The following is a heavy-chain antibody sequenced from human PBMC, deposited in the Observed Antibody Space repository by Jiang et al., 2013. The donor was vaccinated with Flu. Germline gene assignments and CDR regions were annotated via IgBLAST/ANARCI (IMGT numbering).Heavy chain of an antibody. CDR2: IIPILGIA. Sequence: GAEVKKPGSSVKVSCKASGGTFSSYAISWVRQAPGQGLEWMGGIIPILGIANYAQKFQGRVTITADKSTSTAYMELSSLRSEDTAVYYCARDYGSGSGPRYNWFDPWGQGTLVTVSS. D-gene: IGHD3-10*01. V-gene: IGHV1-69*04. CDR3: ARDYGSGSGPRYNWFDP. CDR1: GGTFSSYA. J-gene: IGHJ5*02.